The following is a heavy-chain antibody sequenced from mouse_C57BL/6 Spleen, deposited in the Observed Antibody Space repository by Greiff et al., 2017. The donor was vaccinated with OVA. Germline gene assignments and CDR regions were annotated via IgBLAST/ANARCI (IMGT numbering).Heavy chain of an antibody. CDR3: ARSTFDY. CDR1: GYTFTSYW. Sequence: VQLQQPGAELVRPGSSVKLSCKASGYTFTSYWMHWVKQRPIQGLEWIGNIDPSDSETHYNQKFKDKATLTVDTSSSTAYMQLSSLTSEDSAFYYCARSTFDYWGQGTTLTVSS. D-gene: IGHD2-1*01. CDR2: IDPSDSET. J-gene: IGHJ2*01. V-gene: IGHV1-52*01.